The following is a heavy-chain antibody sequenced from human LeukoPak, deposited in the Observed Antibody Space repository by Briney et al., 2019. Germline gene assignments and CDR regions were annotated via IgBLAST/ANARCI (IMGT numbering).Heavy chain of an antibody. CDR3: AKDGGFWAHWFDP. Sequence: PGGSLRLSCAASGVTLSTYAMSWARQAPGKGLEWVSGISSSGSGGSTYYADSVKGRFTISRDNSKNTLYLQMNSLRAEDTAVYYCAKDGGFWAHWFDPWGQGTLVTVSS. CDR2: ISSSGSGGST. D-gene: IGHD3-16*01. J-gene: IGHJ5*02. V-gene: IGHV3-23*01. CDR1: GVTLSTYA.